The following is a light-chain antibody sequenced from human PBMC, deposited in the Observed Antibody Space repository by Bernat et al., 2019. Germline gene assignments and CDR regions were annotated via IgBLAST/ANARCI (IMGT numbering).Light chain of an antibody. V-gene: IGKV1-12*01. Sequence: DIQMTQSPSTLSASVGDRVTITCRASQSISTWLAWYQQKPGKAPKLLIYAASTLQRGVPPRFVGSGSGTDFTLTITSLEPEDLATYYCQQANNFLFTFGPGTKVDL. CDR2: AAS. J-gene: IGKJ3*01. CDR1: QSISTW. CDR3: QQANNFLFT.